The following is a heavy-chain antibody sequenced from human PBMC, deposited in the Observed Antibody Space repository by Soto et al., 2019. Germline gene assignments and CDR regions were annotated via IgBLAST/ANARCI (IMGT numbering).Heavy chain of an antibody. V-gene: IGHV3-11*01. D-gene: IGHD2-2*01. CDR1: GFTFSDYY. Sequence: QVQLVESGGGLVKPGGSLRLSCAASGFTFSDYYMSWIRQAPGKGLEWVSYISSSGSTIYYADSVKGRFTISRDNAKNSLYLQMNSLRAEDTAVHYCARDKDCSSTSCYVGDYYYYYMDVWGKGTTVTVSS. CDR2: ISSSGSTI. CDR3: ARDKDCSSTSCYVGDYYYYYMDV. J-gene: IGHJ6*03.